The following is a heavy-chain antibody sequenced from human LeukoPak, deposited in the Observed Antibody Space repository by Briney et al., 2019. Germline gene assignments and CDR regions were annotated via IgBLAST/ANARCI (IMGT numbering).Heavy chain of an antibody. V-gene: IGHV3-49*04. CDR2: ISSKAYGGTT. J-gene: IGHJ4*02. CDR1: GFTVGDYA. D-gene: IGHD3-10*01. Sequence: GGSLRLSCTASGFTVGDYAMTWVRQAPGKGLEWIGFISSKAYGGTTEYAASVKGRFTISRDDSKSIAYLQMHSLKAEDTAVYYCKSYYGSGIEYWGQGTLVTVSS. CDR3: KSYYGSGIEY.